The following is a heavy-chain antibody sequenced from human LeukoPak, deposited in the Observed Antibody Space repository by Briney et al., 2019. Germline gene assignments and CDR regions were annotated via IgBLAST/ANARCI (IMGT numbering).Heavy chain of an antibody. CDR3: ARHWLVRGSGGIFDY. J-gene: IGHJ4*02. Sequence: PSETLSLTCTVSGGSISSSSYYWGWIRQPPGKGLEWIGSIYYSGSTYYNPSLKSRVTISVDTSKNQFSLKLSSVTAADTAVYYCARHWLVRGSGGIFDYWGQGTLVTVSS. D-gene: IGHD3-10*01. V-gene: IGHV4-39*01. CDR1: GGSISSSSYY. CDR2: IYYSGST.